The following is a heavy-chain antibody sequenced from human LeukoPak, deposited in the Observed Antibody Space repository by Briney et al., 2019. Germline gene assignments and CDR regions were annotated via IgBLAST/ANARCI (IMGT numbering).Heavy chain of an antibody. Sequence: GGSLRLSCAASGFTFSSYAMSWVRQAPGKGLERVSAISGSGGNTYYADSVKGRFTISRDNSKNTLYLQMHSLRAEDTAVYYCAGELLYDAFDIWGQGTMVTVSS. D-gene: IGHD3-10*01. CDR3: AGELLYDAFDI. CDR2: ISGSGGNT. CDR1: GFTFSSYA. V-gene: IGHV3-23*01. J-gene: IGHJ3*02.